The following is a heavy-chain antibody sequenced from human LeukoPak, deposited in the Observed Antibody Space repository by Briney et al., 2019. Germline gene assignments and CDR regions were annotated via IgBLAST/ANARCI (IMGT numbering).Heavy chain of an antibody. Sequence: QTLSLTRAISGDSVSSNSAAWNWIRQSPSRGLEWLGRTYYRCKWYNDYSVFVQSRITISPDPSKNQLPLTMNAVAAVDTAVYYCARGRASMGRGVIISNYWYFDLWGRGTLVTVSS. CDR3: ARGRASMGRGVIISNYWYFDL. V-gene: IGHV6-1*01. J-gene: IGHJ2*01. CDR2: TYYRCKWYN. CDR1: GDSVSSNSAA. D-gene: IGHD3-10*01.